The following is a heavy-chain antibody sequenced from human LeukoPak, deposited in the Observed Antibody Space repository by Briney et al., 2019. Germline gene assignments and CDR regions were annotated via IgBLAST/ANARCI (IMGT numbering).Heavy chain of an antibody. CDR1: GVSISSSYSY. Sequence: PSETLSLTCTVSGVSISSSYSYWGWIRQPPGMWLEWLGSIYYTGNTYNASLKSQVSISIDTSKNQFSLKLTSVTAADTAVYYCARQTGSGLFILPGGQGTLVTVSS. J-gene: IGHJ4*02. D-gene: IGHD3/OR15-3a*01. CDR3: ARQTGSGLFILP. CDR2: IYYTGNT. V-gene: IGHV4-39*01.